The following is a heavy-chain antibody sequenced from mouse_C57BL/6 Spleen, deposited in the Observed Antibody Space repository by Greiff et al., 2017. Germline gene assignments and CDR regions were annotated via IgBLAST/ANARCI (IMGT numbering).Heavy chain of an antibody. D-gene: IGHD2-14*01. CDR1: GYSITSGYY. V-gene: IGHV3-6*01. Sequence: EVKLMESGPGLVKPSQSLSLTCSVTGYSITSGYYWNWIRQFPGNKLEWMGYISYDGSNNYNPSLKNRISITRDTSKNQFFLKLNSVTTEDTATYYCAREEAYYRGYFDYWGQGTTLTVSS. CDR2: ISYDGSN. CDR3: AREEAYYRGYFDY. J-gene: IGHJ2*01.